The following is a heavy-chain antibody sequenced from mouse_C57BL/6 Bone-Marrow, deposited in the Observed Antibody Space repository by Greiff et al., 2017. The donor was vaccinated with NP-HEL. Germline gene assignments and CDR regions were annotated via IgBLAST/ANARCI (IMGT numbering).Heavy chain of an antibody. CDR1: GFTFSDFY. J-gene: IGHJ3*01. CDR3: ARDSYYTPTFAY. V-gene: IGHV7-1*01. D-gene: IGHD2-12*01. Sequence: EVKLQESGGGLVQSGRSLRLSCATSGFTFSDFYMEWVRQAPGKGLEWIAASRNKANDYTTEYSASVKGRFIVSRDTSQSILYLQMNALRAEDTAIYYCARDSYYTPTFAYWGQGTLVTVSA. CDR2: SRNKANDYTT.